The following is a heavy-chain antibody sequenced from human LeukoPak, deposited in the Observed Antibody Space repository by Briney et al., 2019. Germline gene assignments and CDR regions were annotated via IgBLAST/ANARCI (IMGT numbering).Heavy chain of an antibody. Sequence: ASVKVSCKASGGTFSSYAISWVRQAPGQGLEWMGGIIPIFGTANYAQKFQGRVTITADESTSTAYMELSSLRSEDTAVYYCATQKDIVVVPAAIHDAFDIWGQGTMVTVSS. CDR1: GGTFSSYA. J-gene: IGHJ3*02. D-gene: IGHD2-2*02. CDR3: ATQKDIVVVPAAIHDAFDI. CDR2: IIPIFGTA. V-gene: IGHV1-69*13.